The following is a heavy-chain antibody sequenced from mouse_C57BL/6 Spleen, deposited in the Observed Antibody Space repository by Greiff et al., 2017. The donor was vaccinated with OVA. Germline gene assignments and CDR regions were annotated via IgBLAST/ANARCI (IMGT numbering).Heavy chain of an antibody. CDR3: ARSLLLRAMDY. V-gene: IGHV1-18*01. Sequence: EVQLQQSGPELVKPGASVKIPCKASGYTFTDYNMDWVKQSHGKSLEWIGDINPNNGGTIYNQKFKGKATLTVDKSSSTAYMELRSLTSEDTAVYYCARSLLLRAMDYWGQGTSVTVSS. J-gene: IGHJ4*01. CDR2: INPNNGGT. D-gene: IGHD1-1*01. CDR1: GYTFTDYN.